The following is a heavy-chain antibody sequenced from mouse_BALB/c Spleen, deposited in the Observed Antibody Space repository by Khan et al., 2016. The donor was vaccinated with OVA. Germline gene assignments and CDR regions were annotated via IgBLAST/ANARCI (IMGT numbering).Heavy chain of an antibody. Sequence: VQLQESGPGLVQPSQSLSITCTVSGFSLNNYSVHWVRQSPGKGLEWLGVIWSAGSTDYTAAFISRLTISKDNSRSQVFFKMNSLQPNDTAIYYCARRGYDYGQGAFIAYWGQGTLVTVSA. V-gene: IGHV2-2*02. CDR3: ARRGYDYGQGAFIAY. J-gene: IGHJ3*01. CDR2: IWSAGST. D-gene: IGHD2-4*01. CDR1: GFSLNNYS.